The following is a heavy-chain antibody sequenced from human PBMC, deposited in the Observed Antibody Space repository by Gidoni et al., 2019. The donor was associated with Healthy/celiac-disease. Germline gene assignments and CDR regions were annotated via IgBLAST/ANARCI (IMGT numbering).Heavy chain of an antibody. V-gene: IGHV3-9*01. J-gene: IGHJ6*02. D-gene: IGHD3-9*01. CDR1: GFTFDDYA. CDR2: ISWNSGSI. CDR3: AKGMSLRLRYFDWYGMDV. Sequence: EVQLVESGGGLVQPGRSLRLSCAASGFTFDDYAMHWVRQAPGKGLEWVSGISWNSGSIGYADSVKGRFTISRDNAKNSLYLQMNSLRAEDTALYYCAKGMSLRLRYFDWYGMDVWGQGTTVTVSS.